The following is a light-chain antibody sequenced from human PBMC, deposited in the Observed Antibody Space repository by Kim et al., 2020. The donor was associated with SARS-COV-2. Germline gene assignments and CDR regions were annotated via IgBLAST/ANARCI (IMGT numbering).Light chain of an antibody. Sequence: IQMTQSPSSLSASVGDRVTITCRASQIISNYLNWYQQRPGKAPKVLIYAASILQSGVPSRFSGSGSGTDFTLTISSLQPEDFATYYCQQSYSNPPEYTFGQGTKLEI. J-gene: IGKJ2*01. CDR2: AAS. CDR1: QIISNY. V-gene: IGKV1-39*01. CDR3: QQSYSNPPEYT.